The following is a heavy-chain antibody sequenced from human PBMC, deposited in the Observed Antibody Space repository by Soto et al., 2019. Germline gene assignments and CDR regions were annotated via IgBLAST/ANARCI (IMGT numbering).Heavy chain of an antibody. CDR3: ARPPFPGCINVVCYPCDH. V-gene: IGHV1-46*01. CDR2: INPSGGST. Sequence: QVQLVQSGAEVKKPGASVKVSCKASGYTFTHYYIHWVRQAPGQGLEWMGMINPSGGSTDYAQKFQGRVTMTTDTSTTTVYMELSSLRSDDTAVYYCARPPFPGCINVVCYPCDHWGQGTLVTVSS. CDR1: GYTFTHYY. J-gene: IGHJ4*02. D-gene: IGHD2-8*01.